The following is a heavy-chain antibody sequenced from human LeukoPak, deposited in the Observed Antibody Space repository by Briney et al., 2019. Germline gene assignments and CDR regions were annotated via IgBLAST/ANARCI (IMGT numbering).Heavy chain of an antibody. CDR3: ARGASAVYYYYYMDV. V-gene: IGHV4-39*07. CDR1: GGSIRSSGYY. Sequence: SETLSLTCTVSGGSIRSSGYYWSWIRQPPGKGLEWIGEINHSGSTNYNPSLKSRVTISVDTSKNQFSLKLSSVTAADTAVYYCARGASAVYYYYYMDVWGEGTTVTVSS. CDR2: INHSGST. J-gene: IGHJ6*03.